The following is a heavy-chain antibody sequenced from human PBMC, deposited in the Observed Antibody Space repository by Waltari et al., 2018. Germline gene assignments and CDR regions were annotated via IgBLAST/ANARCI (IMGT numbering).Heavy chain of an antibody. CDR2: IRSGGYTR. CDR3: ARSRSSIWGLDY. Sequence: EVQLVESGGGLVQPGGSRRLSWAALGFSFNTFDMNWVRQPPGKGLEWVSYIRSGGYTRYYADSVKGRFTISTDNAKNSLYLQMNSLTVEDTGVYYCARSRSSIWGLDYWGQGIQVTVSS. CDR1: GFSFNTFD. J-gene: IGHJ4*02. D-gene: IGHD3-16*01. V-gene: IGHV3-48*03.